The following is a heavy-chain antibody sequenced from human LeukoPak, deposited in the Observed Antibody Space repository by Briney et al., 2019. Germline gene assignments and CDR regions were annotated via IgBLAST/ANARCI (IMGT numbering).Heavy chain of an antibody. CDR3: AREVGARDFDF. CDR2: ISTYNGDT. J-gene: IGHJ3*01. Sequence: ASMKVSCKTSGYTFTTYAITWVRQAPGQGLEWMGWISTYNGDTNYAQRIQGRVTMTTDSSTTTVYMELTSLRSDDTAVYYCAREVGARDFDFWGQGTMVTVSS. V-gene: IGHV1-18*01. CDR1: GYTFTTYA. D-gene: IGHD1-26*01.